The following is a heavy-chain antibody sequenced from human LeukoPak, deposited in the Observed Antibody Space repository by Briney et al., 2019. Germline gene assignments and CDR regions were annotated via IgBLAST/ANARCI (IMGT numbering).Heavy chain of an antibody. CDR1: GFSFSDYS. CDR2: ISSSSSYT. D-gene: IGHD1-14*01. V-gene: IGHV3-11*06. CDR3: ARDGQNQYGMDV. J-gene: IGHJ6*02. Sequence: GGSLRLSCAASGFSFSDYSMTWIRQAPGKGLEWVSHISSSSSYTNYADSVKGRFTISRDNAKNSLYLQMNSLRAGDTAVYYCARDGQNQYGMDVWGQGTTVTVSS.